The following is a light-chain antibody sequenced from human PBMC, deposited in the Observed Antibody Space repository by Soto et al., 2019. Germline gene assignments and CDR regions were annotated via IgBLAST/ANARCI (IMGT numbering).Light chain of an antibody. CDR3: SSYTSSSTPLV. Sequence: QSVLTQPTSVSGSPGQSITISCTGTSSDVGGYNYVSWYQQHPGKAPKLMIYDATNRPSGVSTRFSGSKSGNTASLTISGLQAEDEADYYCSSYTSSSTPLVFGGGTQLTVL. J-gene: IGLJ3*02. CDR1: SSDVGGYNY. CDR2: DAT. V-gene: IGLV2-14*01.